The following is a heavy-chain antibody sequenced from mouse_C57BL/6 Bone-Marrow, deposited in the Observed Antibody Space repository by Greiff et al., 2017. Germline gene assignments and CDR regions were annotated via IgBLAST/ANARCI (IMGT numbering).Heavy chain of an antibody. Sequence: EVKLMESGGGLVQPGGSLSLSCAASGFTFTDYYMSWVRQPPGKALEWLGFIRNKANGYTTEYSASVKGRFTISRDNSQSILYLQMNALRAKDSATYYCERQGVVDYWGQGTTLTVSS. CDR3: ERQGVVDY. J-gene: IGHJ2*01. CDR1: GFTFTDYY. V-gene: IGHV7-3*01. CDR2: IRNKANGYTT. D-gene: IGHD1-1*01.